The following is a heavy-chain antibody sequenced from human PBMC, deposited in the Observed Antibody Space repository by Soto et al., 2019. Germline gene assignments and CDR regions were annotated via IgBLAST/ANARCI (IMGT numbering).Heavy chain of an antibody. V-gene: IGHV1-3*01. CDR1: GISYTTYA. CDR3: ARAISGYVT. D-gene: IGHD5-12*01. CDR2: INAGNGDT. Sequence: VQLVQSGAEVKKPGASVRISCTASGISYTTYAIHWVRQAPGQGLEWMGWINAGNGDTRYSQRFQGRVTLTTDTXXTTTXLXLSXXXSXXXSIYYCARAISGYVTWGQGTLVTVSS. J-gene: IGHJ4*02.